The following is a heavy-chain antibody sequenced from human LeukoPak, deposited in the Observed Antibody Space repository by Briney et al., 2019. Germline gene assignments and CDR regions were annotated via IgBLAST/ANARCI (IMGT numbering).Heavy chain of an antibody. V-gene: IGHV3-74*01. Sequence: GGSLRLSCAASGFTFSSYWMHWVRQAPGKGLVWVSRINTDGSSTSYADSVKGRFTISRGNAKNTLYLQMNSLRAEDTAVYYCAREYYYDSSGYFIWGQGTLVTVFS. D-gene: IGHD3-22*01. CDR3: AREYYYDSSGYFI. CDR2: INTDGSST. J-gene: IGHJ4*02. CDR1: GFTFSSYW.